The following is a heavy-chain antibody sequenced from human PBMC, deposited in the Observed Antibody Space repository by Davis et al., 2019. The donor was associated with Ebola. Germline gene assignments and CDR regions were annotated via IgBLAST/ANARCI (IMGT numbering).Heavy chain of an antibody. CDR2: ISSSGSTI. CDR3: ARTTGTTSGWFDP. D-gene: IGHD1-1*01. V-gene: IGHV3-48*03. CDR1: GFTFSSYE. J-gene: IGHJ5*02. Sequence: GGSLRLSCAASGFTFSSYEMTWVRQAPGKGLEWISYISSSGSTIYYADSVKGRFTISRDNSKNTLYLQMNSLRAEDTAVYYCARTTGTTSGWFDPWGQGTLVTVSS.